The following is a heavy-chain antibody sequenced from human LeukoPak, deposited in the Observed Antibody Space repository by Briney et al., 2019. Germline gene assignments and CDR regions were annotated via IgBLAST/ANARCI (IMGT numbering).Heavy chain of an antibody. CDR1: GFTFSSYA. V-gene: IGHV3-23*01. D-gene: IGHD6-13*01. Sequence: TGGSLRLSCAASGFTFSSYAMSWVRQAPGKGLEWVSAISGSGGSTYYADSVKGRFTISRDNSKNTLYLQMNSLRAEDTAVYYCAKSAGGGIAAAAPFDYWGQGTLVTVSS. CDR2: ISGSGGST. J-gene: IGHJ4*02. CDR3: AKSAGGGIAAAAPFDY.